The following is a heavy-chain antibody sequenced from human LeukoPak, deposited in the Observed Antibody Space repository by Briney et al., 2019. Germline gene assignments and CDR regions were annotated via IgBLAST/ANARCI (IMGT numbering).Heavy chain of an antibody. CDR3: ARVPKYDFWSGYYWFDP. D-gene: IGHD3-3*01. CDR2: IYYSGST. V-gene: IGHV4-59*11. CDR1: GGSISSHY. Sequence: SETLSLTCTVSGGSISSHYWSWIRQPPGKGLEWIGYIYYSGSTNYNPSLKSRATISVDTSKNQFSLKLNSVTAADTAVYYCARVPKYDFWSGYYWFDPWGQGTLVTVSS. J-gene: IGHJ5*02.